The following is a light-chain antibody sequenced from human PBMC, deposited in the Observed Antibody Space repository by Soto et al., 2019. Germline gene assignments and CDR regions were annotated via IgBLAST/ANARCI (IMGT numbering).Light chain of an antibody. CDR1: QSVTNS. Sequence: EIVLTQSPGTLSLSPGERATISCRASQSVTNSLAWYQQKPGQAPRLLVYDASNRATGIPTRFSGSGSGTDFTLTISNLEPEDFAVYYCQKHISWPLNFGGGNKVDIK. CDR2: DAS. J-gene: IGKJ4*01. CDR3: QKHISWPLN. V-gene: IGKV3-11*01.